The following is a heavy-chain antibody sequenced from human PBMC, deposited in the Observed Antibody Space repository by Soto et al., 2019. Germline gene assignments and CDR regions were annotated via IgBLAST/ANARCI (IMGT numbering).Heavy chain of an antibody. Sequence: EVQLLESGGGLVQPGGSLRLSCAASGFTFSSYAMSWVRQAPGKGLEWVSAISGSGGSTYYADSVKGRFTISRDNSKNTLDLQMNSLRAEDTAVYYCAKASGWFGEFAYWGQGTLVTVSS. J-gene: IGHJ4*02. CDR3: AKASGWFGEFAY. V-gene: IGHV3-23*01. CDR1: GFTFSSYA. CDR2: ISGSGGST. D-gene: IGHD3-10*01.